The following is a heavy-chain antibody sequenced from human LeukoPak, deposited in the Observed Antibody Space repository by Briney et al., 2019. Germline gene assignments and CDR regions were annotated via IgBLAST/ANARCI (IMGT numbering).Heavy chain of an antibody. CDR1: AFTFSSYS. Sequence: GGSLRLSCVASAFTFSSYSLSWVRQAPGKGLEWVSSISSSRSHTYYADSVKGRFTISRDNAKNSLYLQMNSLRAEDTAVYYCAELGITMIGGVWGKGTTVTISS. J-gene: IGHJ6*04. CDR3: AELGITMIGGV. V-gene: IGHV3-21*01. D-gene: IGHD3-10*02. CDR2: ISSSRSHT.